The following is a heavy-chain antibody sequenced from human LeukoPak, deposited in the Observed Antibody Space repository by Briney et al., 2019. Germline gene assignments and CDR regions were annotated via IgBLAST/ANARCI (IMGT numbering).Heavy chain of an antibody. Sequence: GGSLRLSCAASGFTFSNYNTNWVRQAPGKAMDWVSSITSSGTYIFYADSVKGRFTISRDNAKNSLYLQMDSLGPEDTAVYYCARDPYSGNYGNDYYYYMDVWGKGTTVTISS. CDR3: ARDPYSGNYGNDYYYYMDV. D-gene: IGHD1-26*01. CDR2: ITSSGTYI. V-gene: IGHV3-21*01. CDR1: GFTFSNYN. J-gene: IGHJ6*03.